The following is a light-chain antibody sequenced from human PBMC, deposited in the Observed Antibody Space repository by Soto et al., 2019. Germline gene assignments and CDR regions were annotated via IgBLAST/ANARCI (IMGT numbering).Light chain of an antibody. V-gene: IGKV3-20*01. J-gene: IGKJ1*01. Sequence: VLTQSPGTLSLSPGERATLSCRASQSVSSSYLAWYQQKPGQAPRLLIYGASSRATGIPDRFSGSGSGTDFTLTISRLEPEDFAVYYCQQYGSSSWTFGQGTK. CDR3: QQYGSSSWT. CDR1: QSVSSSY. CDR2: GAS.